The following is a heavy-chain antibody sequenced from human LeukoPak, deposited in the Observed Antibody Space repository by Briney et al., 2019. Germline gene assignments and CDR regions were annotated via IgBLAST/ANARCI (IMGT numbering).Heavy chain of an antibody. CDR1: GGSISSYY. CDR2: IYCSGST. Sequence: TSETLSLTCTVPGGSISSYYWSWIRQPPGKGLEWIGYIYCSGSTNYNPSLKSRVTISVDTSKNQFSLKLSSVTAADTAVYYCARQFPLCGSGSYYNSWGQGTLVSVSS. D-gene: IGHD3-10*01. V-gene: IGHV4-59*01. CDR3: ARQFPLCGSGSYYNS. J-gene: IGHJ4*02.